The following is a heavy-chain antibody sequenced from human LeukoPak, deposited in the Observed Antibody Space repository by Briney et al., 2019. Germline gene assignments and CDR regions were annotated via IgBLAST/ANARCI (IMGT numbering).Heavy chain of an antibody. V-gene: IGHV3-23*01. J-gene: IGHJ4*02. D-gene: IGHD2-21*02. CDR2: ISGSGGST. CDR1: GFTFSSYA. CDR3: AKAIVVVTATTQPGKYYFDY. Sequence: GGSLRLSCAASGFTFSSYAMSWVRQAPGKGLEWVSTISGSGGSTYYADSVKGRFTISRDNSKNTLYLQMNSLRAEDTAVYYCAKAIVVVTATTQPGKYYFDYWGQGTLVTVSS.